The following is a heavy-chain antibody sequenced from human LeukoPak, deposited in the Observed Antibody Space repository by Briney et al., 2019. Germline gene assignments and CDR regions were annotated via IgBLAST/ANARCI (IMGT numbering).Heavy chain of an antibody. CDR2: TSDRGDYT. J-gene: IGHJ4*02. V-gene: IGHV3-23*01. D-gene: IGHD1-26*01. CDR3: AKKAQYNGNYPLDY. CDR1: GFTFTSYS. Sequence: GGSLRLSCAASGFTFTSYSMSWVRQAPGKGLEWVSGTSDRGDYTYYADSVKGRFTVSRDNSKNTLYLQMNSLRAEDTALYFCAKKAQYNGNYPLDYWGQGTLVTVSS.